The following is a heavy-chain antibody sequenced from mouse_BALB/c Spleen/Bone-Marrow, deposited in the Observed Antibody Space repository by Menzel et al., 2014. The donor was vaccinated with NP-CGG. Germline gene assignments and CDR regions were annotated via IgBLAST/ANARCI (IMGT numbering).Heavy chain of an antibody. CDR1: GFNIKDTY. CDR3: AIYFYFDY. D-gene: IGHD2-3*01. Sequence: EVMLVESGAELVKPGASVRMSCTASGFNIKDTYMHWVKQRPDQGLEWIGRIDPANGNANHDPKFQGKAAITADTSSNTTSLQLSSLSSEDTAVYYCAIYFYFDYWGQGTTLTVSS. V-gene: IGHV14-3*02. CDR2: IDPANGNA. J-gene: IGHJ2*01.